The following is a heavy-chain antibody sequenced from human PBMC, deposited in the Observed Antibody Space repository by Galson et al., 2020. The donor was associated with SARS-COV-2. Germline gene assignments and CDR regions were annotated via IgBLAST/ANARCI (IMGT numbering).Heavy chain of an antibody. CDR2: IYSGGST. CDR3: ARDEGLGSGSSDISDYYGMDV. V-gene: IGHV3-53*04. D-gene: IGHD3-10*01. Sequence: GGSLRLSCAASGFTASSNYMSWVRQAPGKGLEWVSVIYSGGSTYYADSVKGRFTISRHNSKNTLYLQMNSLRAEDTAVYYCARDEGLGSGSSDISDYYGMDVWGQGTTVTVSS. CDR1: GFTASSNY. J-gene: IGHJ6*02.